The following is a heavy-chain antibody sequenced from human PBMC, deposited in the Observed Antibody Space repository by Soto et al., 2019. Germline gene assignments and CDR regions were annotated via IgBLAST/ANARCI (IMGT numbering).Heavy chain of an antibody. Sequence: QVQLVQSGAEVKKPGSSVKVSCKASGGTFSSYSINWVRPAPGQGLEWMGEIIPIFGTANYAQKFQGRVTITADESTSTAYMELSSLRSEDTAVYYCARDGGRNSGGIDYWGQGTLVTVSS. V-gene: IGHV1-69*01. CDR3: ARDGGRNSGGIDY. D-gene: IGHD1-26*01. J-gene: IGHJ4*02. CDR1: GGTFSSYS. CDR2: IIPIFGTA.